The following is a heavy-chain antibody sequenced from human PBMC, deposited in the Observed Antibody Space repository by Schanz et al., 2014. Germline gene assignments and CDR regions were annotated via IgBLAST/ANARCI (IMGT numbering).Heavy chain of an antibody. J-gene: IGHJ3*01. CDR1: GFTFRSYS. CDR3: ARDDKRYFDWLSTFDL. D-gene: IGHD3-9*01. V-gene: IGHV3-30*03. CDR2: TSYDGSQK. Sequence: VQLVESGGSLVQPGGSLRLSCAASGFTFRSYSMNWVRQAPGKGLEWVAVTSYDGSQKYYTDSVKGRFTVSRDNSKNTLYLQLNSLRAEDTAVYYCARDDKRYFDWLSTFDLWGQGTMVAVSS.